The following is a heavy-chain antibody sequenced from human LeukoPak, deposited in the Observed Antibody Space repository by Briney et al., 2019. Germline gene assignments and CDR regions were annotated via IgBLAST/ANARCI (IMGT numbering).Heavy chain of an antibody. Sequence: SETLSLTCAVYGGSFSGYYWSWIRQPPGKGLEWIGEINHSGSTNYNPSLKSRVTISVDTSKNQFSLKLSSVTAADTAVYYCASSGRSGSYRYYYYGMDVWGQGTTVTVSS. CDR1: GGSFSGYY. J-gene: IGHJ6*02. CDR2: INHSGST. CDR3: ASSGRSGSYRYYYYGMDV. D-gene: IGHD1-26*01. V-gene: IGHV4-34*01.